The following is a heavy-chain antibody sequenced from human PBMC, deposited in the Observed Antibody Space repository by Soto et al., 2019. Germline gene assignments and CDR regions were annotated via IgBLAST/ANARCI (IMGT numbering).Heavy chain of an antibody. J-gene: IGHJ3*02. V-gene: IGHV4-59*08. CDR3: ARRWGYTFDI. Sequence: QVQLQESGPGLVKPSETLSLTCTVSGGSISSYYWSWIRQPPGKGLEWIGYIYYSGSTNYNPSLTSRVTISVDTSKNQFSLKLSSVTAADTAVYYCARRWGYTFDIWGQGTMVTVSS. CDR1: GGSISSYY. CDR2: IYYSGST. D-gene: IGHD2-2*02.